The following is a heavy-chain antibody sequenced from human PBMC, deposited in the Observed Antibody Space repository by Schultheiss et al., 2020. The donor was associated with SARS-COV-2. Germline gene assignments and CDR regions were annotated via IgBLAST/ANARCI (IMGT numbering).Heavy chain of an antibody. CDR3: SRGRTSVIPSPVLGLGPLYFSYYMDV. CDR1: GGSFSDYH. J-gene: IGHJ6*03. V-gene: IGHV4-34*01. Sequence: SQTLSLTCAVYGGSFSDYHWTWIRQPPGKGLEWIGQVSHSGATHYSPSLKRRVTISVDTSKRQFSLRLTSVTAADTATYYCSRGRTSVIPSPVLGLGPLYFSYYMDVWGKGAAVTVSS. CDR2: VSHSGAT. D-gene: IGHD6-19*01.